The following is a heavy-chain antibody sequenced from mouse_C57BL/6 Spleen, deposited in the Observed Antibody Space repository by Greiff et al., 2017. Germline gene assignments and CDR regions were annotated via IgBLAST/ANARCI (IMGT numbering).Heavy chain of an antibody. D-gene: IGHD3-2*02. J-gene: IGHJ4*01. Sequence: VQLQQSGAELVKPGASVKLSCTASGFNIKDYYMHWVKQRTEQGLEWIGRIDPEDGETKYAPKFQGKATIAADTSSNTAYLQLSSLTSEDTAVYYCEREDSSRYYAMVYGGQGPSVTVSS. CDR3: EREDSSRYYAMVY. CDR1: GFNIKDYY. V-gene: IGHV14-2*01. CDR2: IDPEDGET.